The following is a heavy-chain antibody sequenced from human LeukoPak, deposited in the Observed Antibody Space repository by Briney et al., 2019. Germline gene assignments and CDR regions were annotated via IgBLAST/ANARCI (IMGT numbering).Heavy chain of an antibody. D-gene: IGHD6-13*01. CDR3: ARDKRIAAANHPTDDY. CDR1: GFTLSSYS. V-gene: IGHV3-48*02. Sequence: GGSLRLSCAASGFTLSSYSMNWVRQAPGKGLEWVSYISSSSSNIYYADSVKGRFTISRDNAKNSLYLQMNSLRDEDTAVYYCARDKRIAAANHPTDDYWGQGTLVTVSS. J-gene: IGHJ4*02. CDR2: ISSSSSNI.